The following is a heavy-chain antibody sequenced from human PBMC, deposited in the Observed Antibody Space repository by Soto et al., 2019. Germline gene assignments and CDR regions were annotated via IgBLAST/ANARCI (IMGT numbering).Heavy chain of an antibody. Sequence: GSLRLSCAASGXTLSSYWVHWVRQAPGKGLVWVSRINSDGSRTSYADPVKGRFTISSDKAKNTLYIKMKSLRSADTAVYYCARSPGDSSGPWGQGTLVTVSS. D-gene: IGHD3-22*01. CDR1: GXTLSSYW. V-gene: IGHV3-74*01. CDR3: ARSPGDSSGP. CDR2: INSDGSRT. J-gene: IGHJ5*02.